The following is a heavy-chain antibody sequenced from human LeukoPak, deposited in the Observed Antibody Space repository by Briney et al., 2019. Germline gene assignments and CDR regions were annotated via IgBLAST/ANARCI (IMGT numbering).Heavy chain of an antibody. Sequence: PGRSLRLSCAASGFTFSSYAMHWVRQAPGKGLEWVAVISYDGSNKYYADSVKGRFTISRDNSKNTLYLQMNSLRAEDTAVYYCAKPYNWNSYGDPEYFQHWGQGTLVTVSS. J-gene: IGHJ1*01. CDR1: GFTFSSYA. CDR2: ISYDGSNK. V-gene: IGHV3-30-3*01. CDR3: AKPYNWNSYGDPEYFQH. D-gene: IGHD1-7*01.